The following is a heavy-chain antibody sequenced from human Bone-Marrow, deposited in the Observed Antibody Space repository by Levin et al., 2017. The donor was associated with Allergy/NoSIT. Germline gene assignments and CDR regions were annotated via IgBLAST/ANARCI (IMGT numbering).Heavy chain of an antibody. CDR3: ARDIGYEATFYGLDV. CDR2: IWYSGSRQ. J-gene: IGHJ6*02. D-gene: IGHD5-12*01. V-gene: IGHV3-33*01. CDR1: GFTFTSYG. Sequence: LSLTCAASGFTFTSYGMHWVRQAPGKGLEWVAVIWYSGSRQYYGESVKGRFTISRDSSKNTLFLQMNNFTVEDTAVYFCARDIGYEATFYGLDVWGQGTTVTVSS.